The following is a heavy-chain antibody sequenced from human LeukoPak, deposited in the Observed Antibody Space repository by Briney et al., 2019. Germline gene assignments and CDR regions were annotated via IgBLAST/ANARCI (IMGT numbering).Heavy chain of an antibody. D-gene: IGHD2-15*01. CDR3: ARGLVVVVAGDWFDP. Sequence: PGGSLRLSCAASGFTFSSYAKHWVRQAPGKGLEWVAVISYDGSNKYYADSVKGRFTISRDNSKNTLYLQMNSLRAEDTAVYYCARGLVVVVAGDWFDPWGQGTLVTVSS. J-gene: IGHJ5*02. CDR2: ISYDGSNK. V-gene: IGHV3-30-3*01. CDR1: GFTFSSYA.